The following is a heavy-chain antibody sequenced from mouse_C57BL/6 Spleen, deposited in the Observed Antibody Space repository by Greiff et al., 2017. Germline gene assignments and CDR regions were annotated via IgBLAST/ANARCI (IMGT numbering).Heavy chain of an antibody. Sequence: VQLQQSGPGLVQPSQSLSITCTVSGFSLTSYGVHWVRQSPGKGLEWLGVIWSGGSTDYNAAFIPRLSISTVNSKSQVFFKMNSLQADDTAIYYCASDYYGSSYGYFDVWGTGTTVTVSS. V-gene: IGHV2-2*01. J-gene: IGHJ1*03. D-gene: IGHD1-1*01. CDR3: ASDYYGSSYGYFDV. CDR2: IWSGGST. CDR1: GFSLTSYG.